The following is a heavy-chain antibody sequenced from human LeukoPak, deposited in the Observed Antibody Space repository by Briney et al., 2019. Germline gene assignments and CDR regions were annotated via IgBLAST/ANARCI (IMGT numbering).Heavy chain of an antibody. CDR1: GYSISSGHY. V-gene: IGHV4-38-2*02. Sequence: SETLSLTCAVSGYSISSGHYWVWIRQPPGKGLEWIGSVYQSGTTYYNPSLRSRVTISVDTSNNHLSLKLSSVTAADTALYYCAREPYDYDSRGNGPNFNKEDWYFDFWGRGTLVTVSS. CDR2: VYQSGTT. J-gene: IGHJ2*01. CDR3: AREPYDYDSRGNGPNFNKEDWYFDF. D-gene: IGHD3-22*01.